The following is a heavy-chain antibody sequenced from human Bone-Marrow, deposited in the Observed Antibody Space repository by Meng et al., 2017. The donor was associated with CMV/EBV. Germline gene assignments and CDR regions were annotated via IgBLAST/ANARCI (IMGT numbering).Heavy chain of an antibody. CDR3: ARGRGYDLYYGMDV. Sequence: SEPLSLTCSVSGASISGHYWSWIRQPPGKGLEWIGYIYYTGTTNSNPSLESRVTISRDTSRNQFSLRLSSVTAADTAVYYCARGRGYDLYYGMDVWGQGTTVTVSS. CDR2: IYYTGTT. J-gene: IGHJ6*02. V-gene: IGHV4-59*11. D-gene: IGHD5-12*01. CDR1: GASISGHY.